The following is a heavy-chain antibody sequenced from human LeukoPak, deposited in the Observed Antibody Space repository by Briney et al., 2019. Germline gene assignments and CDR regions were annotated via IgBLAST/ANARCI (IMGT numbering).Heavy chain of an antibody. D-gene: IGHD5-18*01. Sequence: ASVKVSCKASGYTFTGYGISWVRQAPGQGLEWMGWISAYNGNTNYAQKLQGRVTMTTDTSTSTAYMELRSLRSDDTAVYYCARERTVDTAMVTVSDYWGQGTLVTVFS. CDR3: ARERTVDTAMVTVSDY. J-gene: IGHJ4*02. V-gene: IGHV1-18*01. CDR1: GYTFTGYG. CDR2: ISAYNGNT.